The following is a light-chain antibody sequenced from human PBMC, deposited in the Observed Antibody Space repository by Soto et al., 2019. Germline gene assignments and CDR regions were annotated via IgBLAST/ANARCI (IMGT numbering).Light chain of an antibody. J-gene: IGKJ3*01. CDR3: KQYSNWPSHIA. V-gene: IGKV3-15*01. CDR2: GAF. Sequence: EIVMTQSPATLSVSPGERATLSCRASQSVSSNLAWYQQKPGQAPRLLIYGAFTRATGILAMFSGSGSGIEHPLTISCLQSEDFAVYYWKQYSNWPSHIAFVPGAKVYIK. CDR1: QSVSSN.